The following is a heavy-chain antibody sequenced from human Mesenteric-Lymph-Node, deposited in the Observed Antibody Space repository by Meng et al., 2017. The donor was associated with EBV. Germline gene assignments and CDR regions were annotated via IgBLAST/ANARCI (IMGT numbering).Heavy chain of an antibody. V-gene: IGHV4-39*07. CDR2: VYYTGSP. D-gene: IGHD4-17*01. CDR1: GAATSDGSYY. Sequence: SVLVLVRASGTLSLACTVSGAATSDGSYYWGWIRQPPGKGLEWIGNVYYTGSPFYNPTLKSRVTISVDTSKNHFSLSLSSVTAADTAIYYCARDREDVTTVFDSWGQGTLVTVSS. J-gene: IGHJ4*02. CDR3: ARDREDVTTVFDS.